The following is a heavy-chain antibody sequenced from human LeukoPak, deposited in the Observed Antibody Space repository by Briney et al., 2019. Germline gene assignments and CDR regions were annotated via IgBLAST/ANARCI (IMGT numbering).Heavy chain of an antibody. CDR1: GFTFSDYS. V-gene: IGHV3-48*01. Sequence: QPGGSLRLSCAASGFTFSDYSMNWVRQAPGKGLEWVSYISGGSSTMYYADSVKGRFTISRDNAQNSLYLQMKSLRAEDTAVYYCATDGGQTGYYWSSYYYMDVWGIGTTVTVSS. CDR2: ISGGSSTM. CDR3: ATDGGQTGYYWSSYYYMDV. D-gene: IGHD3-9*01. J-gene: IGHJ6*03.